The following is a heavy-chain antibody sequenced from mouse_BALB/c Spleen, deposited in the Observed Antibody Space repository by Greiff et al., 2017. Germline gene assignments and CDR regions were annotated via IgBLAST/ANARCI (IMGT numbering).Heavy chain of an antibody. Sequence: EVMLVESGGGLVQPGGSLRLSCATSGFTFTDYYMSWVRQPPGKALEWLGFIRNKANGYTTEYSASVKGRFTISRDNSQSILYLQMNTLRAEDSATYYCARDPLHYYGSSYWYFDVGGAGTTVTVSS. CDR2: IRNKANGYTT. V-gene: IGHV7-3*02. J-gene: IGHJ1*01. D-gene: IGHD1-1*01. CDR1: GFTFTDYY. CDR3: ARDPLHYYGSSYWYFDV.